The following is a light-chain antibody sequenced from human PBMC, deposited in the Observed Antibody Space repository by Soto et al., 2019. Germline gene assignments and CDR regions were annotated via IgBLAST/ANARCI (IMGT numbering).Light chain of an antibody. V-gene: IGLV2-14*01. CDR1: SSDVGGYNY. J-gene: IGLJ1*01. CDR3: SSYTSSSTLEV. Sequence: QSVLTQPPSVCGSPGQSITISCTGTSSDVGGYNYVSWYQQHPGKAPKLMIYEVSNRPSGVSNRFSGSKSGNKASLTISGLQAEDEADYYCSSYTSSSTLEVFGTGTKVTVL. CDR2: EVS.